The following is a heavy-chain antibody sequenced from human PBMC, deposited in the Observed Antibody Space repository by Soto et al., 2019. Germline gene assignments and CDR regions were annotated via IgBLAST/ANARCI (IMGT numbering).Heavy chain of an antibody. CDR1: GFTVSSNY. CDR2: IYSGGST. CDR3: ATPSIAASNYYYYMDV. V-gene: IGHV3-66*01. Sequence: EVQLVESGGGLVQPGGSLRLSCAASGFTVSSNYMSWVRQAPGKGLEWVSVIYSGGSTYYADSVKGRFTISRDNSKNTLYLQMNSLGAEDTAVYYCATPSIAASNYYYYMDVWGKGTTVTVSS. D-gene: IGHD6-13*01. J-gene: IGHJ6*03.